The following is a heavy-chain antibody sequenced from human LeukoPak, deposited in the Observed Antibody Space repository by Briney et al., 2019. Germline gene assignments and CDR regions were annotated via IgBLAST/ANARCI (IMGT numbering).Heavy chain of an antibody. CDR2: ISGSGGST. D-gene: IGHD6-19*01. Sequence: GSLRLSCAASGFTFSSYVMSWVRQAPGKGLEWVSAISGSGGSTYYADSVKGRVTISRDNSNNTLYLQMNSLRADDTAVYYCAKLAGGWYHFDYWGQGTLVTVSS. CDR1: GFTFSSYV. CDR3: AKLAGGWYHFDY. J-gene: IGHJ4*02. V-gene: IGHV3-23*01.